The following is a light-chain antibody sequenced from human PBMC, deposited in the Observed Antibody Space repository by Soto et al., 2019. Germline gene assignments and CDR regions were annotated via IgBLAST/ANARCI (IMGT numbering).Light chain of an antibody. Sequence: DVQMTQSPSTLSASVGDRVTITCRASQSISAWLAWYQQKPGKAPNLLIYKASTLESGVPSRFSGSGSGTEFTLTISSLQPDDLATYYCQQYNSYSSITFGQGTRLEIK. V-gene: IGKV1-5*03. CDR2: KAS. CDR3: QQYNSYSSIT. CDR1: QSISAW. J-gene: IGKJ5*01.